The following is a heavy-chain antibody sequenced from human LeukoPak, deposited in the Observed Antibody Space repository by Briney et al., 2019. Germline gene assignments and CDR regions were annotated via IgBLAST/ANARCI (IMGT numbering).Heavy chain of an antibody. D-gene: IGHD5-24*01. V-gene: IGHV4-59*12. CDR1: AGSISSYY. CDR2: IYYTGNT. CDR3: AKTGGFNSPFPY. Sequence: PSETLSLTCTVSAGSISSYYWSWIRQPPGKGLEWIGYIYYTGNTNYNPSLKSRVTISVDTSKNQFSLKLTPVPAPDTAVDSCAKTGGFNSPFPYLGQGTLVTGSS. J-gene: IGHJ4*01.